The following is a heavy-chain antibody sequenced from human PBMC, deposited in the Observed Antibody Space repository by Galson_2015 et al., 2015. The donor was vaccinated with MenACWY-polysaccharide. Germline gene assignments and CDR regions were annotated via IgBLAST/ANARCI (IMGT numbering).Heavy chain of an antibody. CDR1: GFTFRSYS. V-gene: IGHV3-48*02. Sequence: PRLSCAASGFTFRSYSMNWVRQAPGKGLAWVSYISSGGTIYYADSVKGRFTISRDNAKNSLYLQMNSLRDDDTAVYYCARVLKGLVGATPDYWGQGTLVTVSS. CDR2: ISSGGTI. CDR3: ARVLKGLVGATPDY. D-gene: IGHD1-26*01. J-gene: IGHJ4*02.